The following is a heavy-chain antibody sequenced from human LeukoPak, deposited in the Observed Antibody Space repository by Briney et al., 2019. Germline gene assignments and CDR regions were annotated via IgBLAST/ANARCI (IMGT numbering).Heavy chain of an antibody. J-gene: IGHJ4*02. V-gene: IGHV1-69*04. CDR1: GGTLSSFA. D-gene: IGHD6-13*01. CDR3: ARGPLKTIRDTGYSRSWYAY. CDR2: IIPLLKIV. Sequence: GASVKVSCKASGGTLSSFAISWVRQAPGQGLEWMGRIIPLLKIVNYAQKFQGRVTITADKSTSTAYMELSSLRSEDTSVYYCARGPLKTIRDTGYSRSWYAYWGQGTLVTVSS.